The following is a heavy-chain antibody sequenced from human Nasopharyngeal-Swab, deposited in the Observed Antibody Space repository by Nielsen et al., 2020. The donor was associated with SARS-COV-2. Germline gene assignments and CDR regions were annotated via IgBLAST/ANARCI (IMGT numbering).Heavy chain of an antibody. D-gene: IGHD2-2*01. Sequence: SETLSLTCTVSGGSVSSGSYYWSWIRQPPGKGLEWIGYIYYSGSTNYNPSLKSRVTISVDTSKNQFSLKLSSVTAADTAVYYCARDHYQLLWGGERNWFDPWGQGTLVTVSS. CDR3: ARDHYQLLWGGERNWFDP. V-gene: IGHV4-61*01. CDR2: IYYSGST. J-gene: IGHJ5*02. CDR1: GGSVSSGSYY.